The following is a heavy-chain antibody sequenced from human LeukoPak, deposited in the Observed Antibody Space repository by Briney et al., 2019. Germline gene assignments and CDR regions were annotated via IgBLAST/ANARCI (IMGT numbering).Heavy chain of an antibody. CDR1: GGSISSYY. CDR3: ARARITGTTGDAFDI. J-gene: IGHJ3*02. CDR2: IYYSGST. V-gene: IGHV4-59*12. Sequence: SETLSLTCTVSGGSISSYYWSWIRQPPGKGLEWIGYIYYSGSTNYNPSLKSRVTISVDTSKNQFSLKLSSVAAADTAVYYCARARITGTTGDAFDIWGQGTMVTVSS. D-gene: IGHD1-20*01.